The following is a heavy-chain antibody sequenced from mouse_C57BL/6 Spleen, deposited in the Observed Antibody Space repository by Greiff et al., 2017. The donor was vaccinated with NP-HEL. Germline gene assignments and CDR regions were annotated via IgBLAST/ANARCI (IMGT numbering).Heavy chain of an antibody. CDR2: IYPGSGNT. Sequence: QVQLQQSGPELVKPGASVKISCKASGYSFTSYYIHWVKQRPGQGLEWIGWIYPGSGNTKYNEKFKGKATLTADTSSSTAYMQLSSLTSEDSAVYYCASRGYDYFAWFAYWGQGTLVTVSA. J-gene: IGHJ3*01. CDR3: ASRGYDYFAWFAY. V-gene: IGHV1-66*01. D-gene: IGHD2-4*01. CDR1: GYSFTSYY.